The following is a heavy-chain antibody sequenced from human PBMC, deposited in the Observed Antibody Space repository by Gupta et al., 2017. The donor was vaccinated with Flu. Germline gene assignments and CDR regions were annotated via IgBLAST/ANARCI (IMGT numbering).Heavy chain of an antibody. V-gene: IGHV3-48*02. CDR3: ARDLDWAFIF. D-gene: IGHD2-21*01. Sequence: EVHLVESGGGLVQPGGSLRLTCVISGFGLRDSHMNWIRQVPGKGPEWISYIGSGGNTDYADSVRGRFTISRDNARDSVFLQMNSLRDEDTALYYCARDLDWAFIFWGQGVLVTVSS. J-gene: IGHJ4*02. CDR1: GFGLRDSH. CDR2: IGSGGNT.